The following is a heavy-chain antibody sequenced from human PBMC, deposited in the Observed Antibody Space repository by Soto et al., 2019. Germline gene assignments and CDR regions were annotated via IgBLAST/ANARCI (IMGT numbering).Heavy chain of an antibody. CDR1: GGTFSSYT. D-gene: IGHD4-17*01. CDR3: ARGDYGDYVVDY. CDR2: IIPILGIA. J-gene: IGHJ4*02. V-gene: IGHV1-69*02. Sequence: QVQLVQSGAEVKKPGSSVKVSCKASGGTFSSYTISWVRQAPGQGLEWMGRIIPILGIANYAQKFQGRVTLTADKSTSTAYMELSSLRSEDTAVYYCARGDYGDYVVDYWGQGTLVTVSS.